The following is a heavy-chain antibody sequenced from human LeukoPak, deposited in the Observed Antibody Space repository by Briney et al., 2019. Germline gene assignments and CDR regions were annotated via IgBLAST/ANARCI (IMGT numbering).Heavy chain of an antibody. V-gene: IGHV3-30*02. CDR3: ALPQPAAAGTRAWFDP. CDR2: IRYDGSNK. D-gene: IGHD6-13*01. CDR1: GFTFSSYG. J-gene: IGHJ5*02. Sequence: GGSLRLSCAASGFTFSSYGMHWVRQAPGKGLEWVAFIRYDGSNKYYADSVKGRFTISRDNSKNTLYLQMNSLRAEDTAVYYCALPQPAAAGTRAWFDPWGQGTLVTVSS.